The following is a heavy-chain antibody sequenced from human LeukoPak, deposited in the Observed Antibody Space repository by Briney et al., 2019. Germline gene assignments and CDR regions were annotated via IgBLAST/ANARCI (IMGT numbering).Heavy chain of an antibody. J-gene: IGHJ4*02. D-gene: IGHD3-10*01. CDR2: IHSDGRST. Sequence: PGGSLRLSCAASGFTFSSYRMHWVRQAPGKGLVWVSRIHSDGRSTDYADSVKGRFTISRDNAKNTLNLQMNSLRAEDTAVYYCARDPRGGTLDYWGQGALVTVSS. V-gene: IGHV3-74*01. CDR1: GFTFSSYR. CDR3: ARDPRGGTLDY.